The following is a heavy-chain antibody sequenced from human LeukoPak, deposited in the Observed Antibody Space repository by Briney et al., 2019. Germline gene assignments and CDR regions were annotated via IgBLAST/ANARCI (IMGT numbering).Heavy chain of an antibody. CDR1: GGTFSSYA. Sequence: ASVKVSCKASGGTFSSYAISWVRQAPGQGLEWMGGIIPIFGTANYAQKFQGRVTITADESTSTAYMELSRLRSDDTAVYYCARFLVRGVYYFDYWGQGTLVTVSS. V-gene: IGHV1-69*13. J-gene: IGHJ4*02. CDR2: IIPIFGTA. D-gene: IGHD3-10*01. CDR3: ARFLVRGVYYFDY.